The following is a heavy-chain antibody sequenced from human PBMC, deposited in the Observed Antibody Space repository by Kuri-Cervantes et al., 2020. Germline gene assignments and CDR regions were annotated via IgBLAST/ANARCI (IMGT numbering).Heavy chain of an antibody. CDR1: GYSFTSYW. D-gene: IGHD3-16*01. CDR3: ARHDAWGSNGYNYLEGIKY. V-gene: IGHV5-51*01. CDR2: IYPGDSDT. J-gene: IGHJ4*02. Sequence: KVSCKGSGYSFTSYWIGWVRQMPGKGLEWMGIIYPGDSDTRYSPSFQGQVTISADKSISTAYLQWSSLKASDTAMYYCARHDAWGSNGYNYLEGIKYWGQGTLVTVSS.